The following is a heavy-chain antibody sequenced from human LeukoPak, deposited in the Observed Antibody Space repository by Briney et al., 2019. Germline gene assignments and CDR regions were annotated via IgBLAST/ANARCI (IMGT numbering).Heavy chain of an antibody. Sequence: SETLSLTCTVSGYSISSGYYWVWIRQPPGKGLEWIGNIFYTGNTYYNPSLKSRVTISVDTSNNQFSLNLASVTAADTAVYYCARVKLAVAGTGTLDYWGQGTLVTVSS. CDR3: ARVKLAVAGTGTLDY. V-gene: IGHV4-38-2*02. CDR2: IFYTGNT. D-gene: IGHD6-19*01. CDR1: GYSISSGYY. J-gene: IGHJ4*02.